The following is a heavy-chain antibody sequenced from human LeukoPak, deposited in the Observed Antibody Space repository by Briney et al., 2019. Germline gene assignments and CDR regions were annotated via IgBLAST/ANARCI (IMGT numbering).Heavy chain of an antibody. V-gene: IGHV4-34*12. Sequence: SETLSLTCAVYDGSFSGYYWSWIRQPPGKGLEWIGEIIDDGSTKYNSSLKSRVTISLDTSKNQFSLKLSSVTAADTAVYYCARRGGYSGYGPFDYWGQGTLVTVSS. CDR3: ARRGGYSGYGPFDY. CDR2: IIDDGST. D-gene: IGHD5-12*01. J-gene: IGHJ4*02. CDR1: DGSFSGYY.